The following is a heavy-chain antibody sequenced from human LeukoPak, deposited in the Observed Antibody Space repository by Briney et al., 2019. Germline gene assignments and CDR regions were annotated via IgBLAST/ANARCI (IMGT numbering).Heavy chain of an antibody. J-gene: IGHJ4*02. CDR1: GYSISSGYY. V-gene: IGHV4-38-2*02. CDR3: ARTRYYYNSRSYGAPYYFDY. Sequence: SETLPLTCTVSGYSISSGYYWGWIRQPPVKGLEWIGSIYHSGSTYYNPSLKSRVTISVDTSKNQFSLKLSSVTAADTAVYYCARTRYYYNSRSYGAPYYFDYWGQGTLVTVSS. CDR2: IYHSGST. D-gene: IGHD3-10*01.